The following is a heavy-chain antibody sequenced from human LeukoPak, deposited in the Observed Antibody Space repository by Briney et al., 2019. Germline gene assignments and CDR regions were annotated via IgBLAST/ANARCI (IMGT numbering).Heavy chain of an antibody. CDR1: GGSISSGGYS. J-gene: IGHJ3*02. Sequence: SQTLSLTCAVSGGSISSGGYSWSWIRQPPGKGLEWIGYIYHSGSTYYNPPLKSRVTMSVDTSKNQFSLKLSSVTAADTAVYYCARDLVVVPAAIRVSNPDAFDIWGQGTMVTVSS. D-gene: IGHD2-2*01. CDR2: IYHSGST. V-gene: IGHV4-30-2*01. CDR3: ARDLVVVPAAIRVSNPDAFDI.